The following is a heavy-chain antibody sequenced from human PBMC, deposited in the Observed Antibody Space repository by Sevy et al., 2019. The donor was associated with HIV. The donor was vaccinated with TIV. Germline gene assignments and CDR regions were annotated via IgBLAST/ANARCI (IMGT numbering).Heavy chain of an antibody. CDR1: GFSFSTYW. D-gene: IGHD3-22*01. CDR3: AKGNSGSFDY. V-gene: IGHV3-7*01. Sequence: GGSLTLSCAASGFSFSTYWMHWVRQAPGKGLEWVANIKQDESGKYYVASEKGRFTISRDNANNSVYLEMNSLRPEDTAIYYCAKGNSGSFDYWGQGTLVTVSS. J-gene: IGHJ4*02. CDR2: IKQDESGK.